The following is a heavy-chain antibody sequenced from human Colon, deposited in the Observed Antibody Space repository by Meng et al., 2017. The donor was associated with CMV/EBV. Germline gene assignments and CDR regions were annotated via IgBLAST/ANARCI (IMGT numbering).Heavy chain of an antibody. Sequence: EGELVESGGGLIQPGGSLRLSCAPSGVSVSSNYMSWVRQAPGKGLEWISVIYSGGNTYYADSVKGRFTISRDTYQNMLFLQMNSLRAEDTAIYYCAREEVGEMAVFDNWGQGTLVTVSS. J-gene: IGHJ4*02. CDR1: GVSVSSNY. CDR2: IYSGGNT. V-gene: IGHV3-53*01. D-gene: IGHD5-24*01. CDR3: AREEVGEMAVFDN.